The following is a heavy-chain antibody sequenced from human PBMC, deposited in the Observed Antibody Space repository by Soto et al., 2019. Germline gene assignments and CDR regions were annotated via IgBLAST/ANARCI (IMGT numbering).Heavy chain of an antibody. D-gene: IGHD3-10*01. J-gene: IGHJ3*02. CDR1: GGSISSYY. CDR3: ARDFYGSGPRGAFDI. V-gene: IGHV4-4*07. CDR2: IYTSGST. Sequence: SETLSLTCTVSGGSISSYYWSWIRQPAGKGLEWIGRIYTSGSTNYNPSLKSRVTMSVDASKNQFSLKLGSVTAADTAVYYCARDFYGSGPRGAFDIWGQGTMVTVSS.